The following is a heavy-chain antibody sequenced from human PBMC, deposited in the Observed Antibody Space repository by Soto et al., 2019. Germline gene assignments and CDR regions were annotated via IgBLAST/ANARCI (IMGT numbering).Heavy chain of an antibody. Sequence: PGGSLRLSCAASGFTFSDHYMDWVRQAPGKGLEWVGRTRNKANSYTTEYAASVKGRFTISRDDSKNSLYLQMNSLKTEDTAVYYCARKEYRYCSSTSCYEGGEYWGQGTLVTVSS. CDR2: TRNKANSYTT. D-gene: IGHD2-2*01. J-gene: IGHJ4*02. V-gene: IGHV3-72*01. CDR3: ARKEYRYCSSTSCYEGGEY. CDR1: GFTFSDHY.